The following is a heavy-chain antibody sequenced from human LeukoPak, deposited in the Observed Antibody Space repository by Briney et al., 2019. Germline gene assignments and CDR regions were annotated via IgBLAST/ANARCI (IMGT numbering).Heavy chain of an antibody. CDR1: GGSISSYY. V-gene: IGHV4-59*01. Sequence: SETLSLTCTVSGGSISSYYWSWIRQPPGKGLEWIGYIYDSGSTNYNPSLKSRVTISLDTSKNQFSLKLISVTAADTAVYYCARVSPNTVTTLQYFDYWGQGTLVTVSS. CDR3: ARVSPNTVTTLQYFDY. CDR2: IYDSGST. J-gene: IGHJ4*02. D-gene: IGHD4-17*01.